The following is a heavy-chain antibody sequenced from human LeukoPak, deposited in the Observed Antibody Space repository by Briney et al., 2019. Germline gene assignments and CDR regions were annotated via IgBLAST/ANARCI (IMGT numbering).Heavy chain of an antibody. V-gene: IGHV3-9*01. J-gene: IGHJ4*02. CDR1: GFTFDDYA. CDR3: AKGPYYYDTSYYFDY. Sequence: GGSLRLSCAASGFTFDDYAMHWVRQAPGKGLEWVSGISWNSGSIGYADSVKGRFTISRGNAKNSLYLQMNSLSAEDTALYYCAKGPYYYDTSYYFDYWGQGTLVTVSS. D-gene: IGHD3-22*01. CDR2: ISWNSGSI.